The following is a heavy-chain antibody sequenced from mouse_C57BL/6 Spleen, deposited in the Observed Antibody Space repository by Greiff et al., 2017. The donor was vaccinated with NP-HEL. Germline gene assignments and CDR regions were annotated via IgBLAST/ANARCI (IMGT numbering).Heavy chain of an antibody. CDR2: IHPNSGST. CDR3: ARNYGSSYEGFAY. Sequence: VQLQQPGAELVKPGASVKLSCKASGYTFTSYWMHWVKQSPGQGLEWIGMIHPNSGSTNYNEKFQSKATLTVDKSSSTAYMQLSSLTSEDSAVYYCARNYGSSYEGFAYWGQGTLVTVSA. J-gene: IGHJ3*01. V-gene: IGHV1-64*01. D-gene: IGHD1-1*01. CDR1: GYTFTSYW.